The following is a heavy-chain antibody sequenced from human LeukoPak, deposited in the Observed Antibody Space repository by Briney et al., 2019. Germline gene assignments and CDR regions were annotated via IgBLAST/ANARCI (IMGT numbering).Heavy chain of an antibody. CDR2: IWYDGSNK. J-gene: IGHJ5*02. Sequence: GGSLRLSCAASGFTFSSYGMHWVRQAPGKGLEWVAVIWYDGSNKYYADSVKGRFTISRDNSKNTLYLQTNSLRAEDTAVYYCARESENTAMGWFDPWGQGTLVTVSS. D-gene: IGHD5-18*01. CDR1: GFTFSSYG. CDR3: ARESENTAMGWFDP. V-gene: IGHV3-33*01.